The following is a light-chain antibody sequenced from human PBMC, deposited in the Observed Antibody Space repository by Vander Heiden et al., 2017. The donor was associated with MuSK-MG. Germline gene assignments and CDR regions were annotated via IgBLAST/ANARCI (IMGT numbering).Light chain of an antibody. CDR3: GSYAGTTNYL. J-gene: IGLJ1*01. CDR1: DTPSHNSRS. V-gene: IGLV2-14*03. CDR2: DAT. Sequence: HSPLTQPASVSGSPGQSITISCTGTDTPSHNSRSVSWYQQHPGKAPKLIILDATNRPSEIADRFSGSKSGTRASLTISGLQADDDADYFCGSYAGTTNYLFGTGTRVTVL.